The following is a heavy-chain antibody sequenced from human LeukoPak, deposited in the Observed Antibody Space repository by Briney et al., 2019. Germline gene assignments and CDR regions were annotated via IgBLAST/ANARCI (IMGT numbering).Heavy chain of an antibody. D-gene: IGHD2-15*01. Sequence: ASVKVSCKASGYTFTSYDINWVRQATGQGLEWMGWMNPNSGNTGYAQKFQGRVTITRNTSISTAYMELSSLRSEDTAVYYCARLAPVVAARGYYYYMDVWGKGTTGTVSS. V-gene: IGHV1-8*03. CDR1: GYTFTSYD. CDR3: ARLAPVVAARGYYYYMDV. J-gene: IGHJ6*03. CDR2: MNPNSGNT.